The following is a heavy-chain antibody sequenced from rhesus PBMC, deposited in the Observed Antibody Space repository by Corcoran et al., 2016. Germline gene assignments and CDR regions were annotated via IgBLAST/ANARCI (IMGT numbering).Heavy chain of an antibody. CDR1: GFPFSSDG. CDR3: STDPGGVCCTFDY. D-gene: IGHD2-39*02. Sequence: EVQLVETGGGLVQPGGSLRLSCGASGFPFSSDGMSWVRQAPGKGLEWVSGITNTGDRTFYADSVKGRFTISRDNSKNTLSLQMNSLRPEDTAVYYCSTDPGGVCCTFDYWGQGVLVTVSS. J-gene: IGHJ4*01. CDR2: ITNTGDRT. V-gene: IGHV3S5*01.